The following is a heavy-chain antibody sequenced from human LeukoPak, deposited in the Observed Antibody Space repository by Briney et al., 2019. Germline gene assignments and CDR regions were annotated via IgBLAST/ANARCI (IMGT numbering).Heavy chain of an antibody. CDR3: ARDSDITNNYFDSSGHPPGDH. V-gene: IGHV1-18*01. D-gene: IGHD3-22*01. CDR2: ISVYTGNT. J-gene: IGHJ4*02. CDR1: GYTFTNYG. Sequence: ASVKVSCKASGYTFTNYGISWVRQAPGQGLEWMGWISVYTGNTNCAQKLQGRVTMTTDTSTTTAYMELRSLRSDDTAVYYCARDSDITNNYFDSSGHPPGDHWGQGTLDTVST.